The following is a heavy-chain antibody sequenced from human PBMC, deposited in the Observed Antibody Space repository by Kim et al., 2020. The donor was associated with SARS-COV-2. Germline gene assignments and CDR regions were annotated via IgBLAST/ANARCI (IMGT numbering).Heavy chain of an antibody. CDR2: ISSSSSTI. CDR1: GFTFSSYS. D-gene: IGHD3-10*01. V-gene: IGHV3-48*02. Sequence: GGSLRLSCAASGFTFSSYSMNWVRQAPGKGLEWVSYISSSSSTIYYADSVKGRFTISRDNAKNSLYLQMNSLRDEDTAVYYCARAEDKTMVRGVPDYWGQGTLVTVSS. J-gene: IGHJ4*02. CDR3: ARAEDKTMVRGVPDY.